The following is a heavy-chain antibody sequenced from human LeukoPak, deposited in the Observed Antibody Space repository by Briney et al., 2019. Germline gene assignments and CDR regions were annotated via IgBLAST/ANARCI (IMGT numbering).Heavy chain of an antibody. D-gene: IGHD3-10*01. V-gene: IGHV3-33*01. CDR2: IWYDGNNK. J-gene: IGHJ3*01. CDR1: GFTFSSYG. CDR3: ARDARGDGFDV. Sequence: GGSLRLSCAASGFTFSSYGMHWVRQAPGKGLEWVAVIWYDGNNKYYADSVKGRFTISRDNSKNTLYLQMNSLRAEDTAVYYCARDARGDGFDVWGQGTMVTVSS.